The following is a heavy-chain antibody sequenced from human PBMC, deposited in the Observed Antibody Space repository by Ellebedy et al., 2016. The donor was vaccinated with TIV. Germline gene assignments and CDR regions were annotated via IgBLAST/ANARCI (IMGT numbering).Heavy chain of an antibody. J-gene: IGHJ6*02. CDR2: IYYSGST. CDR1: GDSMSTYY. CDR3: ARDPSWCYSCADV. D-gene: IGHD4/OR15-4a*01. Sequence: MPSETLSLTCTVPGDSMSTYYWGWIRQPPGKGLEWIGNIYYSGSTDYNPSLKSRVTISVDPSKNQFSLKLSPVTAADTAVYYCARDPSWCYSCADVWGQGTTVTVSS. V-gene: IGHV4-59*01.